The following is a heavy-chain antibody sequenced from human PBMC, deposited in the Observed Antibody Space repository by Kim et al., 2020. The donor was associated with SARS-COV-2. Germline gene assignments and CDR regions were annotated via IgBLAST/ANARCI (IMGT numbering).Heavy chain of an antibody. CDR1: GFTFDDYT. V-gene: IGHV3-43*01. D-gene: IGHD3-16*01. CDR2: ISWDGGST. CDR3: AKEKNDYVWGSYGEG. Sequence: GGSLRLSCAASGFTFDDYTMHWVRQAPGKGLERVSLISWDGGSTYYADSVKGRFTISRDNSKNSLYLQMNSLRTEDTALYYCAKEKNDYVWGSYGEGWGQGTLVTVSS. J-gene: IGHJ4*02.